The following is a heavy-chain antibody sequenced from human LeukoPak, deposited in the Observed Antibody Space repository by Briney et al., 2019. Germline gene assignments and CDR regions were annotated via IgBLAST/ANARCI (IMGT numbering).Heavy chain of an antibody. V-gene: IGHV3-48*01. CDR3: ARDLMGPYDSSGDDAFDI. J-gene: IGHJ3*02. D-gene: IGHD3-22*01. CDR1: GFTFSSYS. Sequence: GGSLRLSCAASGFTFSSYSMNWVRQAPGKGLEWVSYISSSSSTIYYADSVKGRFTISRDNAKNSLYLQMNSLRAEDTAVYYCARDLMGPYDSSGDDAFDIWGQGTMVTVSS. CDR2: ISSSSSTI.